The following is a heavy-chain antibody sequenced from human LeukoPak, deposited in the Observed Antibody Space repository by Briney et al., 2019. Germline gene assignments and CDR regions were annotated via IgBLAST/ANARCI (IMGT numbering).Heavy chain of an antibody. J-gene: IGHJ5*02. Sequence: SVKVSCKASGGTFSSYAISWVRQAPGQGLEWMGRIIPILGIANYAQKFQGRVTITADKSTSTAYMELSSLRSEDTAVYYCARGAMVRGGGYNWFDPWGQGTLVTVSS. V-gene: IGHV1-69*04. CDR3: ARGAMVRGGGYNWFDP. CDR2: IIPILGIA. D-gene: IGHD3-10*01. CDR1: GGTFSSYA.